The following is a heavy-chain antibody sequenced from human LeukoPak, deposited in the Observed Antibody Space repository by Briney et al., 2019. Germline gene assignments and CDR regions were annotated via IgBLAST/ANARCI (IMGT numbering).Heavy chain of an antibody. CDR3: ARGYCSGGSCYSFDY. D-gene: IGHD2-15*01. Sequence: SETLSLTCTVSGGSISSYYWSWIRQPPGKGLEWIGYIYYSGSTNYNPSLKSRVTISVDTSKNQFSLKLSSVTAADTAVYYCARGYCSGGSCYSFDYWGHGTLVTVSS. CDR1: GGSISSYY. CDR2: IYYSGST. V-gene: IGHV4-59*01. J-gene: IGHJ4*01.